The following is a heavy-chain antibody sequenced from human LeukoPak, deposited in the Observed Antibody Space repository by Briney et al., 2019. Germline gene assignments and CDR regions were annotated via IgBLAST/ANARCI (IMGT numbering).Heavy chain of an antibody. D-gene: IGHD2-15*01. CDR1: GFTPSSYR. CDR2: IRSSSSYI. CDR3: ARDHRCSGCSCYLSFYYYYGMDV. Sequence: GGSLRLSCAASGFTPSSYRMNWVRQSPRPRLEWVSSIRSSSSYIYYADSVKGRFTISRDNANHSLYLQMNSLRAEDTAVSYCARDHRCSGCSCYLSFYYYYGMDVWGQGTMVTVSS. V-gene: IGHV3-21*01. J-gene: IGHJ6*02.